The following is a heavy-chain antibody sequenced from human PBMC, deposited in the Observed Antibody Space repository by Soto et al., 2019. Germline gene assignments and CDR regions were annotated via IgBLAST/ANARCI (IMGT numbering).Heavy chain of an antibody. D-gene: IGHD4-17*01. J-gene: IGHJ5*02. CDR2: VYYSRKT. Sequence: QLHLQESGPGLVKPSETLSLTCAVSGGSISSSDYYWGWIRQPPGKGLEWIGSVYYSRKTYYNPSLNSRLTVSMVTSKNQFSLKMNSVTAADTAVYYCARYVMYGGYTRWFDPWGQGTLVTVSS. V-gene: IGHV4-39*01. CDR1: GGSISSSDYY. CDR3: ARYVMYGGYTRWFDP.